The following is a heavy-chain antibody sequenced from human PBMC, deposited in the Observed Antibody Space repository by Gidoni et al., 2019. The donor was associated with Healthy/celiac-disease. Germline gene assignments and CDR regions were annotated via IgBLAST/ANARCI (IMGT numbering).Heavy chain of an antibody. CDR2: INHSGST. V-gene: IGHV4-34*01. CDR1: GGSFSGYY. Sequence: QVQLQQWGAGLLKPSETLSLTCAVYGGSFSGYYWSWIRQPPGKGLEWIGEINHSGSTNYNPSLKSRVTILVDTSKNQFSLKLSSVTAADTAVYYCARGFGDYFRPFDYWGQGTLVTVSS. J-gene: IGHJ4*02. CDR3: ARGFGDYFRPFDY. D-gene: IGHD4-17*01.